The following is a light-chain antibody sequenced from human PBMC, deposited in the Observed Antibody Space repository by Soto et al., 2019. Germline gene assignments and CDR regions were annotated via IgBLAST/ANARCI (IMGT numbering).Light chain of an antibody. CDR2: WAS. J-gene: IGKJ3*01. Sequence: DIVMTQSPDSLAVSLGERATINCKSSQSVSYSSNNKNYLAWYQQKSGQPPKLLIYWASTQESGVPDRFSGSGSGTDVTLTISSLQAEDVAVYYCQQYYSSPCTFGPGTKVDIK. CDR3: QQYYSSPCT. V-gene: IGKV4-1*01. CDR1: QSVSYSSNNKNY.